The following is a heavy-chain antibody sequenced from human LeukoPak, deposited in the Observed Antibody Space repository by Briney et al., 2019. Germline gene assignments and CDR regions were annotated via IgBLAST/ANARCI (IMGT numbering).Heavy chain of an antibody. CDR1: GDSISGNNW. CDR3: TRVGSGWYDY. J-gene: IGHJ4*02. CDR2: ISHAGCT. V-gene: IGHV4-4*02. D-gene: IGHD6-19*01. Sequence: SETLSLTCTVSGDSISGNNWWNWVRQPPGKGLDWIGEISHAGCTKYNPSLKNRVTISKDDSKNQFSLKLNSVTAADTAAYYCTRVGSGWYDYWGQGTLVTVSS.